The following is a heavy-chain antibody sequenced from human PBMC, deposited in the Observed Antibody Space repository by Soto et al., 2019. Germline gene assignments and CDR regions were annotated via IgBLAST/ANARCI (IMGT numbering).Heavy chain of an antibody. V-gene: IGHV4-30-4*01. CDR3: ARNDYDYVWASPGGDAFDI. CDR1: GGSISSGDYY. J-gene: IGHJ3*02. CDR2: IYNSGST. Sequence: QVQLQESGPGLVKPSQTLSLTCTVSGGSISSGDYYWNWIRQPPGKGLEWIGFIYNSGSTYYNPSLKSRVTISVNTSKNEFSLKLTSVTVADTAVYYCARNDYDYVWASPGGDAFDIWGQGTMVTVSS. D-gene: IGHD3-16*01.